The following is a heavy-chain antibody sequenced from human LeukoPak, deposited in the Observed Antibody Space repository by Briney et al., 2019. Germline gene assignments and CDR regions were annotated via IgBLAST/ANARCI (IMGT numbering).Heavy chain of an antibody. CDR3: ARGPDWFDP. V-gene: IGHV4-30-2*01. J-gene: IGHJ5*02. Sequence: SETLSLTCAVSGGSISSGGYSWSWIRQPPGKGLEWIGYIYHSGSTYYNPSLKSRVTISVDRSKNQFSLKLSSVTAADTAVYYCARGPDWFDPWGQGTLVTVSS. CDR2: IYHSGST. CDR1: GGSISSGGYS.